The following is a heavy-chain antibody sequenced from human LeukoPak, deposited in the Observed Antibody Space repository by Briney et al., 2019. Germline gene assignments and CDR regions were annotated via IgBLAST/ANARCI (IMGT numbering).Heavy chain of an antibody. Sequence: ASVKVSCKASGYSFTGYYMHWVRQAPGQGLEWMGWINPNSGGTNYAQKLQGRVTMTTDTSTSTAYMELRSLRSDDTAVYYCATNLRSSWSHEAFDIWGQGTMVTVSS. CDR2: INPNSGGT. J-gene: IGHJ3*02. CDR1: GYSFTGYY. V-gene: IGHV1-2*02. D-gene: IGHD6-13*01. CDR3: ATNLRSSWSHEAFDI.